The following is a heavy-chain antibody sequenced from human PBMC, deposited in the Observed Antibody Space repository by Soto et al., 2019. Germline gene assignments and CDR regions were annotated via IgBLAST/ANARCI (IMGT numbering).Heavy chain of an antibody. CDR1: GYTFTSYA. V-gene: IGHV1-3*01. CDR2: INAGNGNT. J-gene: IGHJ6*02. CDR3: ARDLSSVEQWLQDYYYGMDV. D-gene: IGHD6-19*01. Sequence: ASVKVSCKASGYTFTSYAMHWVRQAPGQRLEWMGWINAGNGNTKYSQKFQGRVTITRDTSASTAYMELSSLRSEDTAVYYCARDLSSVEQWLQDYYYGMDVWGQGTTVTVSS.